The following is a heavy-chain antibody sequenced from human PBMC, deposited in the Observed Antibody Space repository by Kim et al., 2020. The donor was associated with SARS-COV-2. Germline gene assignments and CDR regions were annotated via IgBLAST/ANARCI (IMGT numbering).Heavy chain of an antibody. CDR2: ISYDGSNK. V-gene: IGHV3-30*04. CDR1: GFTFSSYA. D-gene: IGHD6-13*01. CDR3: ARDVYEDSSWNDY. J-gene: IGHJ4*02. Sequence: GGSLRLSCAASGFTFSSYAMHWVRQAPGKGLEWVAVISYDGSNKYYADSVKGRFTISRDNSKNTLYLQMNSLRAEDTAVYYCARDVYEDSSWNDYWGQGTLVTVSS.